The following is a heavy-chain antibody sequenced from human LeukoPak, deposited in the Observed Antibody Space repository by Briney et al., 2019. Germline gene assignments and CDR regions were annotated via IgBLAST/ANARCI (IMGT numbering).Heavy chain of an antibody. Sequence: GGSLRLSCAASGFTVSSTYMSRVRQAPGKGLEWVSAITGSGGSTYYADSVKGRFTISRDRSKNTLYLQMNSLRAEDTAVYYCARDRGSGWYLYYFDYWGQGTLVTVSS. CDR3: ARDRGSGWYLYYFDY. CDR1: GFTVSSTY. J-gene: IGHJ4*02. CDR2: ITGSGGST. D-gene: IGHD6-19*01. V-gene: IGHV3-23*01.